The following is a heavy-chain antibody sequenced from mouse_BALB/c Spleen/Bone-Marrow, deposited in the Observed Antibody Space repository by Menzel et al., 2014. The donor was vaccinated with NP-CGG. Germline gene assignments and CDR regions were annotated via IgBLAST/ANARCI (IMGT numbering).Heavy chain of an antibody. Sequence: EVQLQQSGAELVKPGASVKLSCTASGFNIKDTYMHWVKQRPEQGLEWIGRIDPANGNTKYDPKFQGKATITADTSYNTAYLQLSSLTSEDTAVYYCATYYYGYYFDYWGLGTTLTVPS. D-gene: IGHD1-2*01. V-gene: IGHV14-3*02. CDR3: ATYYYGYYFDY. J-gene: IGHJ2*01. CDR1: GFNIKDTY. CDR2: IDPANGNT.